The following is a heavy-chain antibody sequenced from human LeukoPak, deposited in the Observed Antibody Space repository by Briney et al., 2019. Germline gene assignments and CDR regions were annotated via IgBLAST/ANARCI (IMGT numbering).Heavy chain of an antibody. D-gene: IGHD3-3*01. CDR2: INHSGST. Sequence: PSETLSLTCAVYGGSFSGYYWSWIRQPPGKGLEWIGEINHSGSTNCNPSLKSRVTISVDTSKNQFSLKLSSVTAADTAVYYCARATYDFWSGYFFRDKIHWFDPWGQGTLVTVS. CDR1: GGSFSGYY. CDR3: ARATYDFWSGYFFRDKIHWFDP. J-gene: IGHJ5*02. V-gene: IGHV4-34*01.